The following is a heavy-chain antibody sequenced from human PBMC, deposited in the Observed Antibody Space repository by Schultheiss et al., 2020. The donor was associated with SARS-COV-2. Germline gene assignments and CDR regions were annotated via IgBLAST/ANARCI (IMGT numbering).Heavy chain of an antibody. CDR1: GGSISSYY. V-gene: IGHV4-59*08. CDR3: ARGLGVVTPLLDY. J-gene: IGHJ4*02. Sequence: GSLRLSCTVSGGSISSYYWSWIRQPPGKGLEWIGYIYYSGSTNYNPSLKSRVTISVDTSKNQFSLKLSSVTAADTAVYYCARGLGVVTPLLDYWGQGTLVTVSS. D-gene: IGHD4-23*01. CDR2: IYYSGST.